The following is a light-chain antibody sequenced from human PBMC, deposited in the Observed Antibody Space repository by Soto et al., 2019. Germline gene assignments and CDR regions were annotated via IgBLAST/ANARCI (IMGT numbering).Light chain of an antibody. CDR1: LGIRND. J-gene: IGKJ4*01. CDR2: AAS. V-gene: IGKV1-6*02. Sequence: AIQLTQSPSALSASVGDRVTITCRASLGIRNDLGWYQQKPGEAPRLLVYAASTLQSGVPSRFSGSGSGTEFTHTISSLQLEDFGTYYCLQDYNYPLTLGGGTRLEI. CDR3: LQDYNYPLT.